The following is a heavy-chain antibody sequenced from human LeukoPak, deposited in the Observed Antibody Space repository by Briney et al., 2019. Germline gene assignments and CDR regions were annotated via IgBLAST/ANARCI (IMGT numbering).Heavy chain of an antibody. Sequence: PSETLSLTCTVSGGSISSYYWSWIRQPPGKGLEWIGYIYYGGSTTYNPSLKSRVTISVDTSKNQFSLKLSSVTAADTAVYYCARSYYDSSGYYYFYYGMDVWGQGTTVTVSS. D-gene: IGHD3-22*01. V-gene: IGHV4-59*01. J-gene: IGHJ6*02. CDR3: ARSYYDSSGYYYFYYGMDV. CDR2: IYYGGST. CDR1: GGSISSYY.